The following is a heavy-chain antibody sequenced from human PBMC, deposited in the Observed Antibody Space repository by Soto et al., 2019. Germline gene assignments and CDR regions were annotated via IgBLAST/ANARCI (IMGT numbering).Heavy chain of an antibody. J-gene: IGHJ4*02. D-gene: IGHD3-22*01. CDR2: INHSGST. V-gene: IGHV4-34*01. CDR1: AGSFSGYY. CDR3: ASSGGSGYWSLDY. Sequence: SETLSLTCAIYAGSFSGYYWSWIRQPPGKGLEWIGEINHSGSTNYNPSLMSRVTISVDTSKNQFSLRLSSVTAADTAVYYCASSGGSGYWSLDYWGQGALVTVSS.